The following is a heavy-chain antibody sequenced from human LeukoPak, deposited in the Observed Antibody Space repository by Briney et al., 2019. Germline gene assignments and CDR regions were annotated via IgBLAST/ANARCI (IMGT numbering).Heavy chain of an antibody. CDR2: ISSSSSTI. J-gene: IGHJ4*02. CDR3: ARDSVLLWFGETDSFDY. V-gene: IGHV3-48*01. Sequence: GGSLRLSCAASGFTFSSYSMNWVRQAPGKGLEWVSYISSSSSTIYYADSVKGRFTISRDNAKNSLYLQMNSLRAEDTAVYYCARDSVLLWFGETDSFDYWGQGTLVTVSS. D-gene: IGHD3-10*01. CDR1: GFTFSSYS.